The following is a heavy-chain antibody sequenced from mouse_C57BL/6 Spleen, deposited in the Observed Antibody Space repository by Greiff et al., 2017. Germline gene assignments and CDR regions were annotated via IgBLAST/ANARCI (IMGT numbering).Heavy chain of an antibody. Sequence: EVKLMESGGGLVKPGGSLKLSCAASGFTFSSYTMSWVRQTPEKRLEWVATISGGGGNTYYPDSVKGRFTISRDNAKNTLYLQMSSLRSEDTALYYCASGGWDGSGVWFAYWGQGTLVTVSA. CDR1: GFTFSSYT. CDR2: ISGGGGNT. CDR3: ASGGWDGSGVWFAY. D-gene: IGHD2-3*01. V-gene: IGHV5-9*01. J-gene: IGHJ3*01.